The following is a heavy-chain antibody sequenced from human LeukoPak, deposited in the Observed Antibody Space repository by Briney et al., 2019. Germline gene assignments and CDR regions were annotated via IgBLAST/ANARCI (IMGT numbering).Heavy chain of an antibody. D-gene: IGHD5-12*01. CDR1: GFTFSSCS. CDR2: ITGNSAYM. Sequence: GGSLRLSCAASGFTFSSCSMNWVRQAPGKGLEWVSSITGNSAYMYYADSVKGRFTISRDNAKNSLYLQMNSLRAEDTAVYYCTRGEYIGPSDFDYWGQGTLVTVSS. V-gene: IGHV3-21*01. CDR3: TRGEYIGPSDFDY. J-gene: IGHJ4*02.